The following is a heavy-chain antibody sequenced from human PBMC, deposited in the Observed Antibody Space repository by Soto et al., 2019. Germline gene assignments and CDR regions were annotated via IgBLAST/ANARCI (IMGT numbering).Heavy chain of an antibody. CDR3: ATDYYYDSGSH. V-gene: IGHV3-23*01. CDR1: GFTFSTYA. CDR2: IVGNGGAT. D-gene: IGHD3-10*01. Sequence: EVQLLESGGGLVQPGGSLRLSCAASGFTFSTYAMTWVRQAPGKGLEWVSGIVGNGGATYYADSVKGRFSISRDNSKNTLYLPMNSLRREDTAVYYCATDYYYDSGSHWGQGTLVIVSA. J-gene: IGHJ4*02.